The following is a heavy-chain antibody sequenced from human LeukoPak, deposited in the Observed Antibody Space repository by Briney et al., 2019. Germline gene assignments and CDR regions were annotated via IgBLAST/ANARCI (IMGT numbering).Heavy chain of an antibody. V-gene: IGHV3-74*01. CDR2: TNTDGSST. D-gene: IGHD3-22*01. CDR1: GFTFSHYW. Sequence: GGSLRLSCEASGFTFSHYWMHWVRQAPGKGLVWVSRTNTDGSSTSYVDSVKGRFTISRDNAKNTMYLQMNSLRAEDTAMYYCVPTDSSGLYWGQGTLVTVSS. CDR3: VPTDSSGLY. J-gene: IGHJ4*02.